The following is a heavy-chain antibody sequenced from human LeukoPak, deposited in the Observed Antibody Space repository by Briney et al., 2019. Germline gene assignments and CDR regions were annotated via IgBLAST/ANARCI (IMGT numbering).Heavy chain of an antibody. D-gene: IGHD3-10*01. Sequence: SETLSLTCTVSGGSISSSDYYWGWIRQPPGKGLEWIGSIYYSGSTYSDPSLKSRGTISVDTSKNQFSLKLTSVTAADTAVYYRARDSGYYGSGSGFDYWGQGTLVTVSS. CDR2: IYYSGST. CDR3: ARDSGYYGSGSGFDY. V-gene: IGHV4-39*07. CDR1: GGSISSSDYY. J-gene: IGHJ4*02.